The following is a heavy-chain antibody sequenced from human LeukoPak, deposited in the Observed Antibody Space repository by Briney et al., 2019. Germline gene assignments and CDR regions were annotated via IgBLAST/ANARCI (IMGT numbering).Heavy chain of an antibody. J-gene: IGHJ3*02. CDR1: GFTFSSYS. D-gene: IGHD1-26*01. V-gene: IGHV3-21*01. Sequence: GGSLRLSCAASGFTFSSYSMNWVRQAPGKGLEWVSSISSDSTYIYYADSVKGRFTISRDNAKNSLYLQMNSLRAEDTAVYYCARGEGEGDAFDIWGQGTMVPVSS. CDR2: ISSDSTYI. CDR3: ARGEGEGDAFDI.